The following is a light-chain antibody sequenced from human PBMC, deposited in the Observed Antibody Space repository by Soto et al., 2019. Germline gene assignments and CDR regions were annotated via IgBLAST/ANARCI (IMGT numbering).Light chain of an antibody. CDR1: QSVFFSSNNKYY. J-gene: IGKJ1*01. Sequence: DIVMTQSPDSLAVSLGERATINCKSSQSVFFSSNNKYYLTWYQQKPGQPPKLLIYWASTRESGVPDRFSGSGSGTDFTLTISSLQAEDVAVYYCQQFYTMARTFGQGTRVEIK. CDR3: QQFYTMART. V-gene: IGKV4-1*01. CDR2: WAS.